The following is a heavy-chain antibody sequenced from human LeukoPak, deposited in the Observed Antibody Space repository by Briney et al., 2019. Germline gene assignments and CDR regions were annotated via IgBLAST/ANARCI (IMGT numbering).Heavy chain of an antibody. J-gene: IGHJ4*02. CDR2: ISGSGSTT. V-gene: IGHV3-11*01. CDR1: GFTLSDYY. CDR3: AKRRGYFDH. Sequence: GGSLRLSCAASGFTLSDYYMSWIRQAPGKGLEWLSYISGSGSTTYYADSVRGRFTISRDNSQSSLYLQMNSLRTEDTAVYYCAKRRGYFDHWGQGALVTVSS.